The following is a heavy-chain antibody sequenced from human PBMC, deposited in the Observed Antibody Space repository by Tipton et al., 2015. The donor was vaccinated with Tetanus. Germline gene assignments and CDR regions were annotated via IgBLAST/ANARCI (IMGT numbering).Heavy chain of an antibody. J-gene: IGHJ4*02. Sequence: TLSLTCSVSGDSGSRHYWSWIRQAPGEGLEWLGYISHSGTTNYNPSLMSRVTLSLDTARGQFSLKLTSVTAADAAVYFCARDRRDFAYDSRGFYSPLYYFDNWGQGVRVTVSS. CDR3: ARDRRDFAYDSRGFYSPLYYFDN. CDR2: ISHSGTT. D-gene: IGHD3-22*01. V-gene: IGHV4-4*08. CDR1: GDSGSRHY.